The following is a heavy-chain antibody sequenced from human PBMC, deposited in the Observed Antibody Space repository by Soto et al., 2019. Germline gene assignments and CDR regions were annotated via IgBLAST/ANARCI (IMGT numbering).Heavy chain of an antibody. V-gene: IGHV1-69*13. Sequence: ASVKVSCKASGGTFSSYAISWVRQAPGQGLEWMGGIIPIFGTANYAQKFQGRVTITADESTSTAYMELSSLRYEDTAVYYCARVGGGRVDSSSVYYYYGMDVWGQGTTVTVSS. CDR1: GGTFSSYA. CDR2: IIPIFGTA. J-gene: IGHJ6*02. D-gene: IGHD6-13*01. CDR3: ARVGGGRVDSSSVYYYYGMDV.